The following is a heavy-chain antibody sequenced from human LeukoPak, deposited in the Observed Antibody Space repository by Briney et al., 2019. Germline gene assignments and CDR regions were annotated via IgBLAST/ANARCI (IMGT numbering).Heavy chain of an antibody. Sequence: ASVKVSCKASGYTFTDYYMHWLRQAPGQGLEWMGWMHPNSGGTNYAQKFQGRVTMTRDTSISTAYMDLSSLRSDDTAVYYCARGPTGYLEQQLVRPLYYFDYWGQGTLVTVSS. D-gene: IGHD6-13*01. CDR2: MHPNSGGT. CDR3: ARGPTGYLEQQLVRPLYYFDY. CDR1: GYTFTDYY. V-gene: IGHV1-2*02. J-gene: IGHJ4*02.